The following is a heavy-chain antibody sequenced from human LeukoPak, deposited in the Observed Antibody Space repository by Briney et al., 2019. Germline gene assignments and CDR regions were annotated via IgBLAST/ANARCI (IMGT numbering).Heavy chain of an antibody. V-gene: IGHV3-64*01. J-gene: IGHJ4*02. Sequence: GGSLRLSCAASGFTFSSYAMHWVRQAPGKGLEYVSAISSNGGSTYYANSVKGRFTISRDNSKNTLYLQMGSLRAEDMTVYYCARSGGGDRYIDYWGQGTLLTVSS. CDR2: ISSNGGST. D-gene: IGHD2-21*02. CDR1: GFTFSSYA. CDR3: ARSGGGDRYIDY.